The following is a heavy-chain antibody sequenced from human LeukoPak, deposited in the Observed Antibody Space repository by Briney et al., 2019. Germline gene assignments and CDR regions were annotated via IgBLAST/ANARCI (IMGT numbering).Heavy chain of an antibody. Sequence: ASVKVSCKASGYTFTSYDINWVRQATGQGLEWMGWMNPNSGNTGYAQKFQGRVTMTRNTSISTAYMELSSLRSEDTAVYYCARGTSFGYYYYYYMDVWGKGTTVTISS. D-gene: IGHD5-12*01. CDR1: GYTFTSYD. CDR2: MNPNSGNT. CDR3: ARGTSFGYYYYYYMDV. J-gene: IGHJ6*03. V-gene: IGHV1-8*01.